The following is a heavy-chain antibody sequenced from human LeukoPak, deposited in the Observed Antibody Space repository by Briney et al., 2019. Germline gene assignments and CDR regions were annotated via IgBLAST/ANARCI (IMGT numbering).Heavy chain of an antibody. CDR1: GFTFSSYE. V-gene: IGHV3-48*03. Sequence: GGSLRLSCAASGFTFSSYEMNWVRQAPGKGLEWVSYISRGGSTVYYADSVKGRFTISRDNAKNSLYLQMNTLRAEDTAVYYCARGVVTTMRGFDFWGQGTLVTVSS. CDR3: ARGVVTTMRGFDF. CDR2: ISRGGSTV. D-gene: IGHD4-17*01. J-gene: IGHJ4*02.